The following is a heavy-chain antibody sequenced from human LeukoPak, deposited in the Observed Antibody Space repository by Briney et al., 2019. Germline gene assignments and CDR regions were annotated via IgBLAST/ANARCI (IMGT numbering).Heavy chain of an antibody. J-gene: IGHJ4*02. V-gene: IGHV3-30*18. CDR3: AKPMNSGWYPPFDY. Sequence: GRSLRLSCAASGFTFSSYAMHWVRQAPGKGLEWVAVISYDGSNNYYADSVKGRFTISRDNSKNTLYLQMNSLRAEDTAVYYCAKPMNSGWYPPFDYWGQGTLVTVSS. D-gene: IGHD6-19*01. CDR1: GFTFSSYA. CDR2: ISYDGSNN.